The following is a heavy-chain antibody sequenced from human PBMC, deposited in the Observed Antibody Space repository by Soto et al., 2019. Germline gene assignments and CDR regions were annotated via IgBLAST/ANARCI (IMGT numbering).Heavy chain of an antibody. V-gene: IGHV3-23*01. CDR1: GFTFSSYA. CDR3: ARGGTVTMFEVRFDP. J-gene: IGHJ5*02. CDR2: ISGSGGRT. Sequence: EVQVLESGGGLVQSGGSLRLSCAASGFTFSSYAMTWVRQAPGRGLEWVSAISGSGGRTYYADSVKGRFTISRDNSKNTLYLQMNRLRAEDTAVYYYARGGTVTMFEVRFDPWGQGTLVTVSS. D-gene: IGHD4-17*01.